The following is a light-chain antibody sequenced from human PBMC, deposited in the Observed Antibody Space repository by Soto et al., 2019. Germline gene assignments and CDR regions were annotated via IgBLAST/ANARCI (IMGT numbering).Light chain of an antibody. CDR2: EAS. J-gene: IGKJ2*01. CDR1: QAFRKY. Sequence: DIQMTQSPSSLSASVGDRVTITCQASQAFRKYLNWYQEKPGRAPKLLIYEASNLETGVPSRFSGTGSGADYSLTIYSLQPEDAATYYCQQYDNPPYTFGQGTKVDIK. V-gene: IGKV1-33*01. CDR3: QQYDNPPYT.